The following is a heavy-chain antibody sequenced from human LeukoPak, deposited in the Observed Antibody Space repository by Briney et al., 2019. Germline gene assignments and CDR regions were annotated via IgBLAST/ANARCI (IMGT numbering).Heavy chain of an antibody. CDR1: GGSFNSYY. D-gene: IGHD3-9*01. J-gene: IGHJ6*02. CDR2: IYTSGST. CDR3: ARDFADILTGYYTFAMDV. V-gene: IGHV4-4*07. Sequence: SETLSLTCTVSGGSFNSYYWSWIRQPAGKGLEWIGRIYTSGSTNFNTSLKSRVTMSVDTSKKQFSQKLSSVTAADTAVYYCARDFADILTGYYTFAMDVWGQGTTVTVSS.